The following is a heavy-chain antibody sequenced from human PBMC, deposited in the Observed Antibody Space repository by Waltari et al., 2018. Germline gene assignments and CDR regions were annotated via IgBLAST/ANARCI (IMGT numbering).Heavy chain of an antibody. J-gene: IGHJ4*02. CDR3: ARWDSPGRYFGE. D-gene: IGHD3-10*01. Sequence: QVQLQESGPGLVKPSETLSLTCSVSGGSINNYFWNWIRQPPGKGLQWIGYIRHTGITKWNPSLKSRVTMAVDTSKNQISLRLTSVSATDTAVYFGARWDSPGRYFGEWGQGTPVTVSS. V-gene: IGHV4-59*08. CDR1: GGSINNYF. CDR2: IRHTGIT.